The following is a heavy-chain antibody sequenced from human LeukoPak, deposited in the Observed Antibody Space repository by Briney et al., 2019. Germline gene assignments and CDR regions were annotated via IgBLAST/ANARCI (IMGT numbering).Heavy chain of an antibody. J-gene: IGHJ4*02. CDR2: INVANGNT. CDR3: ARESFGTSRPSDY. V-gene: IGHV1-3*01. D-gene: IGHD2-2*01. CDR1: GYTFTSYA. Sequence: ASVKVSCKSSGYTFTSYAMHWVRQAPGQGLEWMGWINVANGNTKYSQWFQGRVTITRDTSATTTYMELSSLKSEDTAVYYCARESFGTSRPSDYWGQGTLVTVSS.